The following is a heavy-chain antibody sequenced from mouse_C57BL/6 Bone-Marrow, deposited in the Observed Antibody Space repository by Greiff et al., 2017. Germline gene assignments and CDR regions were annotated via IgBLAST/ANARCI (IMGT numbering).Heavy chain of an antibody. D-gene: IGHD2-4*01. CDR1: GYTFTSSW. J-gene: IGHJ4*01. CDR2: IDPSDSYT. V-gene: IGHV1-69*01. Sequence: QVQLQQPGAELVMPGASVKLSCKASGYTFTSSWMHWVKQRPGQGLEWIGEIDPSDSYTNYNQKFKGKSTLTVDKSSSTAYMQLSSLTSEDSAVYYCARSGDYDERDYWGQGTSVTVSS. CDR3: ARSGDYDERDY.